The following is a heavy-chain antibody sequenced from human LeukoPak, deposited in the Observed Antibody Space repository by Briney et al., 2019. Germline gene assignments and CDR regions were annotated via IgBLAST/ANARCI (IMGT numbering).Heavy chain of an antibody. CDR1: GFTVSSNY. Sequence: GGSLRLSCAASGFTVSSNYMSWVRQAPGKGLEWVSVIYSGGSTYYADSVKGRFTISRDNSKNTLYLQMNSLRAEDTAVYYCARAIYSSSSADYWGQGTLVTVSS. CDR3: ARAIYSSSSADY. D-gene: IGHD6-6*01. CDR2: IYSGGST. J-gene: IGHJ4*02. V-gene: IGHV3-53*01.